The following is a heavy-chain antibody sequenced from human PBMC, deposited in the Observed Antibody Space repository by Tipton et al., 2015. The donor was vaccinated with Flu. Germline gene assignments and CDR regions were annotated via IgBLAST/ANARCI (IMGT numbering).Heavy chain of an antibody. CDR2: IKQGGSEK. CDR1: GFTFNTYW. CDR3: ASLTGDDY. D-gene: IGHD7-27*01. V-gene: IGHV3-7*01. J-gene: IGHJ4*02. Sequence: QLVQSGGGLVQPGGSLRLSCAASGFTFNTYWMSWVRQAPGKGLEWVANIKQGGSEKYYVDSVKGRFTISRDNAKNSLYLQMNSLRAEDTAVYYCASLTGDDYWGQGNLVTVSS.